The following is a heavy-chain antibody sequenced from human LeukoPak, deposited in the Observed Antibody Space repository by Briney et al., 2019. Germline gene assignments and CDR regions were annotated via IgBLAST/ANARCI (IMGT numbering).Heavy chain of an antibody. CDR1: GFTFSRYS. D-gene: IGHD2-15*01. Sequence: GGSLRLSCAASGFTFSRYSMNWVRQAPGKGLEWVSSISSSSSYIYYADSVKGRFTISRDNAKNLLYLQMDSLRAEDTAVYYCARKCSGGSCYEDYWGQGTLVTVSS. V-gene: IGHV3-21*01. J-gene: IGHJ4*02. CDR3: ARKCSGGSCYEDY. CDR2: ISSSSSYI.